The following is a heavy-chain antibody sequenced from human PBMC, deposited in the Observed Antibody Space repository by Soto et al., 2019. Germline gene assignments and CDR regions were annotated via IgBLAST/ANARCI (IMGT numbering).Heavy chain of an antibody. D-gene: IGHD3-22*01. CDR2: IKEDGSEK. CDR1: GFTFSSSW. V-gene: IGHV3-7*03. J-gene: IGHJ4*02. Sequence: EVQLVESGGGLVQPGGSLRLSCADSGFTFSSSWMNWVRQAPGKGLEWVADIKEDGSEKYYVDSLKGRFTISRDNAKNSLYLQMNSLRAEDMAVYYCASGDYYDRRFDSWGQGTLVTVSS. CDR3: ASGDYYDRRFDS.